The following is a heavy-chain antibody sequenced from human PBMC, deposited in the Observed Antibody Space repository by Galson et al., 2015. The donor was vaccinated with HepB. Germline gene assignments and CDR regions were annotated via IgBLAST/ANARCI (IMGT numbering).Heavy chain of an antibody. J-gene: IGHJ6*03. CDR2: ISYDGSNK. D-gene: IGHD3-10*01. CDR1: GFTFSSYG. V-gene: IGHV3-30*18. Sequence: SLRLSCAASGFTFSSYGMHWVRQAPGKGLEWVAVISYDGSNKYYADSVKGRFTISRDNSKNTLYLQMNSLGAEDTAVYYCAKEGGITMVRGAANYYYYYMDVWGKGTTVTVSS. CDR3: AKEGGITMVRGAANYYYYYMDV.